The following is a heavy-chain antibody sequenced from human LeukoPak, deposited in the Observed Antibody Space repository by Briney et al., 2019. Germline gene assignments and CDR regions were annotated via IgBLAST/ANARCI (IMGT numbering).Heavy chain of an antibody. Sequence: PGGSLRLSCAASGFTFSSYSMNWVRQAPGKGLEWVSSISSSSSYIYYADSVKGRFTISRDNAKNSLYLQMNSLRAEDTAVYYCASFDRYYDFWSGTNWFDPWGQGTLVTVSS. J-gene: IGHJ5*02. D-gene: IGHD3-3*01. CDR3: ASFDRYYDFWSGTNWFDP. V-gene: IGHV3-21*01. CDR1: GFTFSSYS. CDR2: ISSSSSYI.